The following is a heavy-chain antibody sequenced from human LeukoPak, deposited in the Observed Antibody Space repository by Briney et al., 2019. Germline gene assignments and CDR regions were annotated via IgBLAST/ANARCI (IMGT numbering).Heavy chain of an antibody. D-gene: IGHD3-10*01. J-gene: IGHJ4*02. V-gene: IGHV3-23*01. CDR1: GFTFNTHA. CDR3: AKDRPNFYEASGSSYRMKGDF. CDR2: LTRTGRTT. Sequence: GRSLRLSCAASGFTFNTHAMSWVRQATEQGQEWVSSLTRTGRTTYYADSVKGRFTISRDNLKNTVYLQMNSLRGEDTAIYYCAKDRPNFYEASGSSYRMKGDFWGQGALVTGSS.